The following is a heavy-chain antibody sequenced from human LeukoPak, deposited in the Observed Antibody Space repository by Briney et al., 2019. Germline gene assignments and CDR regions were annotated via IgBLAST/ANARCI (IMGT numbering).Heavy chain of an antibody. CDR3: ARRNTIMVAGLDY. CDR2: MNPNSGNT. CDR1: GYTFTSYD. J-gene: IGHJ4*02. Sequence: ASVKVSCKASGYTFTSYDINWVRQATGQGLEWMGWMNPNSGNTGYAQKFQGRVTMNRNTSISTAFMELSSLRSEDTAVYYCARRNTIMVAGLDYWGQGTLVTVSS. V-gene: IGHV1-8*01. D-gene: IGHD5-24*01.